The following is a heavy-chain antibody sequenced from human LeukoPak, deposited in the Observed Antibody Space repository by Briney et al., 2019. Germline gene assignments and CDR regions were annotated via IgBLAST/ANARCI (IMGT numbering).Heavy chain of an antibody. CDR3: ARDRYCSGGSCYWATNDY. J-gene: IGHJ4*02. D-gene: IGHD2-15*01. CDR2: MNPNSGNT. CDR1: GYTFTSYD. Sequence: ASVKVSCKASGYTFTSYDINWVRQATGQGLEWMGWMNPNSGNTGYAQKFQGRVTITRNTSISTAYMELSSLRSEDTAVYYCARDRYCSGGSCYWATNDYWGQGTLVTVSS. V-gene: IGHV1-8*03.